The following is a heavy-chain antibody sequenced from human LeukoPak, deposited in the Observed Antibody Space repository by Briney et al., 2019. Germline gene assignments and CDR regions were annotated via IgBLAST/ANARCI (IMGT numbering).Heavy chain of an antibody. CDR3: ARGKRVTSLYYFDY. CDR2: MNPNSGNT. J-gene: IGHJ4*02. V-gene: IGHV1-8*02. D-gene: IGHD3-16*01. CDR1: GYTFTSYG. Sequence: VASVKVSCKASGYTFTSYGINWVRQATGQGLEWMGWMNPNSGNTGYAQKFQGRATMTRNTSISTAYMELSSLRSEDTAVYYCARGKRVTSLYYFDYWGQGTLVTVSS.